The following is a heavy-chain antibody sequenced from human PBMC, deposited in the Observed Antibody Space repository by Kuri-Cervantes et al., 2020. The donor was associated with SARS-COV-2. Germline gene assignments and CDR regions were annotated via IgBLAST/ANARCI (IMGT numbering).Heavy chain of an antibody. CDR1: GFTFDDYG. J-gene: IGHJ4*02. Sequence: GGALRLSCAASGFTFDDYGMSWVRQAPGKGLEWVSGINWNGGSTGYADSVKGRFTISRDNAKNSLYLQMNSLRAEDTALYYCARGDRYGDCQTFDYWGQGTLVTVSS. CDR2: INWNGGST. D-gene: IGHD4-17*01. V-gene: IGHV3-20*04. CDR3: ARGDRYGDCQTFDY.